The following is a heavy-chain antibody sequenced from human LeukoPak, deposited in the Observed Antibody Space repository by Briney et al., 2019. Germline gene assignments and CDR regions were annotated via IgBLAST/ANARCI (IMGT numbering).Heavy chain of an antibody. J-gene: IGHJ6*02. V-gene: IGHV1-8*01. Sequence: ASVKVSCKASGYTSTSYDINWVREATGQGLEWVGWVNPNSGNTGYAQKFQGRDTMTRNTSISTAYMELSSLRSEDTAVYYCARGRVVVVPAAMFISSPYYYYGMDVWGQGTTVTVSS. D-gene: IGHD2-2*01. CDR1: GYTSTSYD. CDR3: ARGRVVVVPAAMFISSPYYYYGMDV. CDR2: VNPNSGNT.